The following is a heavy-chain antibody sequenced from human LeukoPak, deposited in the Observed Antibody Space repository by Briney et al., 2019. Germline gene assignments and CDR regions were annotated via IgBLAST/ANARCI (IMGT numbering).Heavy chain of an antibody. CDR1: GYTFTGYY. CDR3: AQGQTIFLGYGLDV. V-gene: IGHV1-2*02. D-gene: IGHD3-10*02. CDR2: IDPNSGGT. J-gene: IGHJ6*02. Sequence: ASVKVSCKASGYTFTGYYMHWVRQAPGQGPEWMGWIDPNSGGTNYAQKFQGRVTMTRDTSISTAYMELSRLRSDDTAVYYCAQGQTIFLGYGLDVWGQGTTITVSS.